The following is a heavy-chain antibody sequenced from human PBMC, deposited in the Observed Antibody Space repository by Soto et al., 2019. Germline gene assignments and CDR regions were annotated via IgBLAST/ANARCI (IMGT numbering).Heavy chain of an antibody. D-gene: IGHD3-9*01. J-gene: IGHJ4*02. CDR1: GGSISSGDYY. CDR2: IYYSGST. V-gene: IGHV4-30-4*01. Sequence: SETLSLTCTVSGGSISSGDYYWSWIRQPPGKGLEWIGYIYYSGSTYYNPSLKSRVTISVDTSKNQFSLKLSSVTAADTAVYYCARIPNYDILTGPNFDYWGQGTLVTVSS. CDR3: ARIPNYDILTGPNFDY.